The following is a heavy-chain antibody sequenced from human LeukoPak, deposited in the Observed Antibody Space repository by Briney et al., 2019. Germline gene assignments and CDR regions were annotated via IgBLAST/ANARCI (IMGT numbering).Heavy chain of an antibody. V-gene: IGHV3-53*04. Sequence: GGSLTLSCAASGFTVSSNYMSWVRQAPGKGLEWVSVIYSGGSTYYADSVKGRFTISRHNSKNTLYLQMNSLRAEDTAVYYCARHLLDYTLDYWGQGTLVAVSS. D-gene: IGHD4-11*01. J-gene: IGHJ4*02. CDR2: IYSGGST. CDR1: GFTVSSNY. CDR3: ARHLLDYTLDY.